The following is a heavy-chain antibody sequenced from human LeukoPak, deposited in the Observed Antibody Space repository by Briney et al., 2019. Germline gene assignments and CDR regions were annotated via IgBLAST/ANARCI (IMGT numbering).Heavy chain of an antibody. Sequence: EASVKVSCKASGYSFSSFGIGWVRQAPGQGLEWMGWISAYNGNTNYAQKLQGRVTMTTDTSTSTAYMELRSLRSDDTAVYYCAREVNYGDYVSGYWGQGTLVTVSS. D-gene: IGHD4-17*01. CDR2: ISAYNGNT. CDR1: GYSFSSFG. CDR3: AREVNYGDYVSGY. J-gene: IGHJ4*02. V-gene: IGHV1-18*01.